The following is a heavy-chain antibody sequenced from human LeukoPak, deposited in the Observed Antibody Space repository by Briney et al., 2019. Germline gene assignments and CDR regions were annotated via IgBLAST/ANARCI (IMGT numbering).Heavy chain of an antibody. CDR3: ARDLGSPNYYYMDV. J-gene: IGHJ6*03. CDR2: ISSSGSTI. V-gene: IGHV3-48*03. Sequence: GGSLRLSCAASGFTFSSYEMNWVRQAPGKGLEWVSYISSSGSTIYYADSVKGRFTISRDNAKNSLYLQMNSLRAEDTAVYYCARDLGSPNYYYMDVWGKGTTVTVSS. D-gene: IGHD6-13*01. CDR1: GFTFSSYE.